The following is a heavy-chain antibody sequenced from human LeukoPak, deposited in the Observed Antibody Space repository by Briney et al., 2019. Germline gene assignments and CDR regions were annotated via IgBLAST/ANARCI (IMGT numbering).Heavy chain of an antibody. CDR2: INWNGGST. V-gene: IGHV3-20*04. Sequence: GGSLRLSCAASGFTFDDYGMSWVRQAPGKGLEWVSGINWNGGSTGYADSVKGRFTISRDNSKNTLYLQMNSLRAEDTAVYYCARDYDSSLTFDYWGQGTLVTVSS. CDR3: ARDYDSSLTFDY. CDR1: GFTFDDYG. J-gene: IGHJ4*02. D-gene: IGHD3-22*01.